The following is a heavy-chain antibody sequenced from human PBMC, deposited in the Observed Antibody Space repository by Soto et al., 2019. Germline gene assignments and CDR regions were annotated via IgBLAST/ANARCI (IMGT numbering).Heavy chain of an antibody. CDR2: ISAYNGNT. D-gene: IGHD6-13*01. V-gene: IGHV1-18*01. CDR3: ARDYKRYSSSWEV. CDR1: GYTFTSCG. J-gene: IGHJ4*02. Sequence: GASVKVSCKASGYTFTSCGSSWVRQAPGQGLEWMGWISAYNGNTNYAQKLQGRVTMTTDTSTSTAYMELRSLRSEDTAVYYCARDYKRYSSSWEVWGQGTLVTVSS.